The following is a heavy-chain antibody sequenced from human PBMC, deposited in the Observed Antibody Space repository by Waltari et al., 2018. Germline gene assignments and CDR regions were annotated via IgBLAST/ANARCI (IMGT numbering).Heavy chain of an antibody. CDR1: GFTFSNTW. CDR3: TTDQGDSYTFYSFDY. Sequence: EVQLVESGGGLVNPGGSLRLSCAASGFTFSNTWMYWVRQDPGKGLEWIARIKTQSDGGGATYYAAPVTGRFTVSRDDSKNMLYLQMSSLKTEDTAMYYCTTDQGDSYTFYSFDYWGQGTLVTVSS. V-gene: IGHV3-15*01. D-gene: IGHD3-16*02. CDR2: IKTQSDGGGAT. J-gene: IGHJ4*02.